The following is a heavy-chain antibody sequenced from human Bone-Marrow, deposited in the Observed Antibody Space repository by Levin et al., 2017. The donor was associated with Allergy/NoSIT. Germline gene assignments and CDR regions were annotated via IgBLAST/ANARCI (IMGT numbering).Heavy chain of an antibody. D-gene: IGHD3-22*01. J-gene: IGHJ3*01. CDR3: ARGDSSGYYPDALDA. V-gene: IGHV3-53*01. Sequence: GGSLRLSCAVSGFNVNSKYMNWVRQAPGKGLEWVSAIYSGGTTYYADSVRGRFSISRDNSMNMVYLQMNDLRADDTAVYYCARGDSSGYYPDALDAWGQGAKVTVSS. CDR1: GFNVNSKY. CDR2: IYSGGTT.